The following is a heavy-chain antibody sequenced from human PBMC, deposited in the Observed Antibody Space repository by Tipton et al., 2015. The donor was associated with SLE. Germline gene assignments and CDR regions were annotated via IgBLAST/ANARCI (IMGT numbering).Heavy chain of an antibody. CDR1: GGSIRGSSYY. CDR2: IYYSGSK. Sequence: TLSLTCTVSGGSIRGSSYYWGWIRQPPGKGLEWIGSIYYSGSKYYNPSLKTRVTISVDTSMNQFSLKLSSVTAADTAVYYCSEGYYFDYWGQGTLVTVSS. J-gene: IGHJ4*02. CDR3: SEGYYFDY. V-gene: IGHV4-39*07.